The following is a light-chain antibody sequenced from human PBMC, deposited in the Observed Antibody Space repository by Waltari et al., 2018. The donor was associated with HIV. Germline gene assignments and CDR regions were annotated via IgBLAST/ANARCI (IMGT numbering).Light chain of an antibody. Sequence: QSVLTQPPSVSGAPGRRVPITCTGSRSNTGARASFHVPWYQQRPGTAPKLLIYGNNMRPSGVPDRFSGSKSGTSASLAITGLQAEDEADYYCQSYDSSLGGSVFGGGTKLTVL. V-gene: IGLV1-40*01. CDR1: RSNTGARASFH. CDR3: QSYDSSLGGSV. J-gene: IGLJ3*02. CDR2: GNN.